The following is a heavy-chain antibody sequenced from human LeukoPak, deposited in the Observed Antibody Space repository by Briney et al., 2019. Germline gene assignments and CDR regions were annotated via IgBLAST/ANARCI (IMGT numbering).Heavy chain of an antibody. CDR3: AREGATYDDYDDAYYYYYYIDV. CDR1: GFTLSHYP. Sequence: GGSLRLFRAASGFTLSHYPIHGVRQAPGKGLEWVSFISYNGVNKYYADSLKGRFTISRDNSNHTLYLQVNSLIAEDTGVYYCAREGATYDDYDDAYYYYYYIDVWGKGTTVTVSS. D-gene: IGHD4-17*01. V-gene: IGHV3-30*04. CDR2: ISYNGVNK. J-gene: IGHJ6*03.